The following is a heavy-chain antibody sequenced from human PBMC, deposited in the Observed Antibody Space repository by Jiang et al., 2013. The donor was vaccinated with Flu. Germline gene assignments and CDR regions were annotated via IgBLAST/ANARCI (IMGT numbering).Heavy chain of an antibody. CDR3: AADLDCSGGSCYYKSFDY. CDR2: IVVGSGNT. Sequence: SGAEVKKPGTSVKVSCKASGFTFTSSAVQWVRQARGQRLEWIGWIVVGSGNTNYAQKFQERVTITRDVSTSTAYMELSSLRSEDTAVYYCAADLDCSGGSCYYKSFDYWGQGTLVTVSS. D-gene: IGHD2-15*01. CDR1: GFTFTSSA. J-gene: IGHJ4*02. V-gene: IGHV1-58*01.